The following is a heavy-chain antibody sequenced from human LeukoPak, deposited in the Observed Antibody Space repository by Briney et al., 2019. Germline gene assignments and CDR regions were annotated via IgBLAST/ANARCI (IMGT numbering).Heavy chain of an antibody. Sequence: PGGSLRLSCAASGFTFSSYSMNWVRQAPGKGLEWVSSISSSSSYIYYADSVKGRFTISRDNAKNSLYLQMNSLRAEDTAVYYCARDQTETYYYGSGSSGLDYWGQGTLVTVSS. CDR3: ARDQTETYYYGSGSSGLDY. V-gene: IGHV3-21*01. CDR1: GFTFSSYS. D-gene: IGHD3-10*01. CDR2: ISSSSSYI. J-gene: IGHJ4*02.